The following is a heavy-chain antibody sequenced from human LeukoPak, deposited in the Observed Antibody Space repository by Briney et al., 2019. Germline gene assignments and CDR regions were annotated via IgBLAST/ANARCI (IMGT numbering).Heavy chain of an antibody. J-gene: IGHJ4*02. CDR2: ISGSSNYI. CDR1: GFPFSTYA. V-gene: IGHV3-21*01. CDR3: ARDRAAILRHFDY. D-gene: IGHD3-10*01. Sequence: GGSLRLSCAASGFPFSTYAMYWVRQAPGKGLEWVSSISGSSNYIYYADSVKGRFTISRDNAKNSLYLQMNSLRAEDTAVYYCARDRAAILRHFDYWGQGTLVTVSS.